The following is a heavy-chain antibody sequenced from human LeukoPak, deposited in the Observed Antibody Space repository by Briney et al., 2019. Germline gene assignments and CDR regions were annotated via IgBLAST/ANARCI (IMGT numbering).Heavy chain of an antibody. Sequence: ASLKVSCTASGYTFTGYYMHWVRQAPGQRLEWMGWINPNSGGTNYAQKFQGRVTMTRDTSISTAYMELSRLRSDDTAVYYCARVRSHGLYGDIDYWGQGTLVTVSS. CDR2: INPNSGGT. CDR1: GYTFTGYY. V-gene: IGHV1-2*02. D-gene: IGHD4-17*01. J-gene: IGHJ4*02. CDR3: ARVRSHGLYGDIDY.